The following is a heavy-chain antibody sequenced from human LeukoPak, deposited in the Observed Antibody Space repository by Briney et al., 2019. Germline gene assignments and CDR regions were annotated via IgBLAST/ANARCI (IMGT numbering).Heavy chain of an antibody. CDR1: GYTLTELS. CDR3: ATDGSMRHTMIVVGWADAFDI. D-gene: IGHD3-22*01. CDR2: FDPEDGET. J-gene: IGHJ3*02. V-gene: IGHV1-24*01. Sequence: ASVKVSCKVSGYTLTELSMHWVRQAPGKGLEWMGGFDPEDGETIYAQKFQGRVTMTEDTSTDTAYMELSSLRSEDTAVYYCATDGSMRHTMIVVGWADAFDIWGQGTMVTVSS.